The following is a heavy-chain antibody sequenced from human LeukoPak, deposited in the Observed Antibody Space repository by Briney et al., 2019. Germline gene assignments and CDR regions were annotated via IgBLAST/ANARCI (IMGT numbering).Heavy chain of an antibody. V-gene: IGHV3-23*01. J-gene: IGHJ3*02. Sequence: GGSLRLSCAASGFIFSSYAMSWVRQAPGKGLEWVSAISGSGGSTYYADSVKGRFTISRDNSKNTLYLQMNSLRAEDTAVYYCAKALYYYDSSGYYPYGAFDIWGQGTMVTVSS. D-gene: IGHD3-22*01. CDR1: GFIFSSYA. CDR2: ISGSGGST. CDR3: AKALYYYDSSGYYPYGAFDI.